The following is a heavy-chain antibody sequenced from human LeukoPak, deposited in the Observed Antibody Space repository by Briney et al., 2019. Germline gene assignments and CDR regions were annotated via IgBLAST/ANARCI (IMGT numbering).Heavy chain of an antibody. Sequence: PGGSLRLSCAASGFTFSSYVMSWVRQAPGKGLEWVSGISGSGGSTYYADSVKGRFTISRDNSKNTLYLQMNSLGAEDTAVYYCAKDLGSITMVRGVNVDCWGQGTLVTVSS. D-gene: IGHD3-10*01. CDR1: GFTFSSYV. V-gene: IGHV3-23*01. CDR3: AKDLGSITMVRGVNVDC. CDR2: ISGSGGST. J-gene: IGHJ4*02.